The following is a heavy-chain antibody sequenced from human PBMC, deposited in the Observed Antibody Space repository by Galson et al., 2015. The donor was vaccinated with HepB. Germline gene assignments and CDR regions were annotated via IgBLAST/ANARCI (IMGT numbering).Heavy chain of an antibody. D-gene: IGHD6-13*01. CDR2: IGSKAHNYAT. CDR3: TRLGDLSGYSSK. Sequence: SLRLSCAASGFTFSGSAMHWVRQASGKGLEWVGRIGSKAHNYATAYVASVKGRFTISRDDSKSTAYLQMNSLKPEDTAVYYCTRLGDLSGYSSKWGQGTLVTVSS. V-gene: IGHV3-73*01. CDR1: GFTFSGSA. J-gene: IGHJ4*02.